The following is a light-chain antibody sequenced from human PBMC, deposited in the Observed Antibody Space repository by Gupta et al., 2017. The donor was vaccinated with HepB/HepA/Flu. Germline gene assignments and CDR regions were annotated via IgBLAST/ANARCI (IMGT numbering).Light chain of an antibody. CDR2: NNY. CDR3: AAWEGSLSGWV. J-gene: IGLJ3*02. Sequence: QSVLTQPPSASGTPGQRVTISCSGSYSNIGSNTVNWYQQLPGTAPKVLIHNNYERPSGVPDRVSGSKSGTSASLAISGLQSEEESDYYCAAWEGSLSGWVFGGGTKLTVL. V-gene: IGLV1-44*01. CDR1: YSNIGSNT.